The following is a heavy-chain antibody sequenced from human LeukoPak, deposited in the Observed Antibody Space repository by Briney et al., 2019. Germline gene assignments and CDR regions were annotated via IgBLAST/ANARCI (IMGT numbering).Heavy chain of an antibody. CDR2: ISSSSSYI. V-gene: IGHV3-21*01. D-gene: IGHD3-10*01. J-gene: IGHJ4*02. Sequence: GGSLRLPCAASGFTFSSYSMNWVRQAPGKGLEWVSSISSSSSYIYYADSVKGRFTISRDNAKNSLYLQMNSLRAEDTAVYYCARDRAQKDFDYWGQGTLVTVSS. CDR3: ARDRAQKDFDY. CDR1: GFTFSSYS.